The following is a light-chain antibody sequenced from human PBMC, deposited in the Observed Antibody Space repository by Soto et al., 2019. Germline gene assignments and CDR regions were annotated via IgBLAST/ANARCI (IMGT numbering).Light chain of an antibody. Sequence: EIVLTQSPGTLSLSPGERATLSCRASQSVSSSYLAWYQQKPGQAPKLLIFGASIRATDIPDRFSGSGSGTDFTLTINSLESDDSAVYYCHQYGESPPTFGGGTKVEI. CDR3: HQYGESPPT. CDR2: GAS. J-gene: IGKJ4*01. V-gene: IGKV3-20*01. CDR1: QSVSSSY.